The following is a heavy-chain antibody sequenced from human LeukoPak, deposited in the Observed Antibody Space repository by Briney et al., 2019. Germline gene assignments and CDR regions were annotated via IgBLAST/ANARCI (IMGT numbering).Heavy chain of an antibody. CDR3: ATYKIRGIQLWSHY. CDR1: GGSISSGGYS. D-gene: IGHD5-18*01. CDR2: IYYSGST. J-gene: IGHJ4*02. Sequence: SETLSLTCTVSGGSISSGGYSWSWIRQHPGKGLEWIGYIYYSGSTYYNPSLKSRVTISVDTSKNQFSLKLSSVTAADTAVYYCATYKIRGIQLWSHYWGQGTLVTVSS. V-gene: IGHV4-31*03.